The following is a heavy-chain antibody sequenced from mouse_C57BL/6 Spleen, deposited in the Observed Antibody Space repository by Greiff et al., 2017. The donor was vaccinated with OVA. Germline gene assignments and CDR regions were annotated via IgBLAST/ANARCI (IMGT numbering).Heavy chain of an antibody. V-gene: IGHV1-82*01. Sequence: QVQLQQSGPELVKPGASVKISCKASGYAFSSSWMNWVKQRPGKGLEWIGRIYPGDGDTNYNGKFKGKATLTADKSSSTAYMQLRSLTSEDSAVYFCARNRSGYDYFDYWGQGTTLTVSS. D-gene: IGHD3-2*02. CDR2: IYPGDGDT. CDR3: ARNRSGYDYFDY. J-gene: IGHJ2*01. CDR1: GYAFSSSW.